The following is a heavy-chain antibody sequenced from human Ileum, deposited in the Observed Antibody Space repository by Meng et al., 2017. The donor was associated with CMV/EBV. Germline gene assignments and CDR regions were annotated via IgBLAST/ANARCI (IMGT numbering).Heavy chain of an antibody. Sequence: QGQVVGSGEGLVKPGGSLRLSCAASGFTFSDLSMTWIRQAPGKGLEWLSYISGSSSDTNYADSVKGRFTVSRDNAKNSMYLQMNSLRAEDTAIYYCVRYSRLMDVWGKGTTVTVSS. V-gene: IGHV3-11*05. CDR2: ISGSSSDT. CDR3: VRYSRLMDV. J-gene: IGHJ6*03. CDR1: GFTFSDLS. D-gene: IGHD2-21*01.